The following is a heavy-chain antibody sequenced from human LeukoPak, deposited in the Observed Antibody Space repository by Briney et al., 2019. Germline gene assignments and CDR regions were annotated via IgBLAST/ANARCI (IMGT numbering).Heavy chain of an antibody. CDR3: ARDVRHRYCSSSSCYWGWLDP. Sequence: GASVKVSCKASGYTFTSYYMHWVRQAPGQGLEWMGIINPSGGSTSYAQKFQGRVTMTRDTSISTAYMELSRLRSDDTAVYYCARDVRHRYCSSSSCYWGWLDPWGQGTLVTVSS. D-gene: IGHD2-2*01. CDR1: GYTFTSYY. CDR2: INPSGGST. V-gene: IGHV1-46*01. J-gene: IGHJ5*02.